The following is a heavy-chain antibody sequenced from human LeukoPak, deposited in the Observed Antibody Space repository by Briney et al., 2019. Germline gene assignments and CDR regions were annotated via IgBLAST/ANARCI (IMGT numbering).Heavy chain of an antibody. D-gene: IGHD3-10*01. CDR3: ASTYYYGSGSYYRFDY. J-gene: IGHJ4*02. V-gene: IGHV1-69*06. Sequence: ASVKVSCKASGGTFSSYAISWVRQAPGQGLEWMGGIIPIFGTANYAQKFQGRVTITADKSTSTAYMELSSLRSEDTAVYYCASTYYYGSGSYYRFDYWGQGTLVTVSS. CDR1: GGTFSSYA. CDR2: IIPIFGTA.